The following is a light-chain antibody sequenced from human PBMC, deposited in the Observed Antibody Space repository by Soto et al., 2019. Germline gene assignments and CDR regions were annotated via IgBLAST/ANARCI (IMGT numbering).Light chain of an antibody. CDR3: QNYDSAPWT. CDR2: AAS. J-gene: IGKJ1*01. Sequence: DIQMTQSPSSLSASVGDRVTITCRASRDITDYLAWYQQKPRQVPKLLISAASTLQSGVPSRFTASGSGTDFTLTVTGLQPEDFATYYCQNYDSAPWTFGQGTKVEF. V-gene: IGKV1-27*01. CDR1: RDITDY.